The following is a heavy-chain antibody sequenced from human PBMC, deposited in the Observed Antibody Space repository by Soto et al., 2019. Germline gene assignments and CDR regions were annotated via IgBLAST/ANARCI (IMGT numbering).Heavy chain of an antibody. D-gene: IGHD4-17*01. CDR3: ASLEDYGDYLGRAYYFDY. CDR1: GGSISSYY. CDR2: IYYSGST. Sequence: PSETLSLTCTVSGGSISSYYWSWIRQPPGKGLEWIGYIYYSGSTNYNPSLKSRVTISVDTSKNQFSLKLSSVTAADTAVYYCASLEDYGDYLGRAYYFDYWGQGTLVTVSS. J-gene: IGHJ4*02. V-gene: IGHV4-59*08.